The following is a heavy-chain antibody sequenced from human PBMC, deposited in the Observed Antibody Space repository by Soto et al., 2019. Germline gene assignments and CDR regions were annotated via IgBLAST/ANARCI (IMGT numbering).Heavy chain of an antibody. J-gene: IGHJ3*02. V-gene: IGHV4-31*02. CDR3: AQALVFTGGDGFDI. CDR1: GGSITTGGRY. Sequence: QVRLQEWGPGLVKPSQTLSLKCSVSGGSITTGGRYWSWIRQIPGKGLEWIGDIYYSGNTYYNASLKSRVTISVEAAKNQFSLKLSSVTAADTAVYNCAQALVFTGGDGFDIWGQGRLVTVSS. CDR2: IYYSGNT. D-gene: IGHD1-1*01.